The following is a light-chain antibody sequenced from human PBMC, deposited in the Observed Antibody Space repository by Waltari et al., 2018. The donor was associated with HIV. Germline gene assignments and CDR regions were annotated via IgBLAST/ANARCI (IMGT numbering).Light chain of an antibody. CDR1: QNLQETKGHNY. J-gene: IGKJ1*01. Sequence: DIVLSPSSLSLPVTHGETASISCRSSQNLQETKGHNYLDWYMQKPGHAPQLLIYLGSNRASGVPDRFSGSGSGTDFTLKISRVEAEDVGVYYCKQVLQIPQTFGQGTKVELK. CDR2: LGS. CDR3: KQVLQIPQT. V-gene: IGKV2-28*01.